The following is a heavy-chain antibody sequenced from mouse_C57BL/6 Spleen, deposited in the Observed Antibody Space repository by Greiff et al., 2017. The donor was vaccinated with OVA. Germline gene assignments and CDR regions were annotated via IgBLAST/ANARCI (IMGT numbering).Heavy chain of an antibody. CDR1: GFTFSSYA. J-gene: IGHJ1*03. CDR3: AREGTTVVGYFDV. Sequence: EVKLVESGGGLVKPGGSLKLSCAASGFTFSSYAMSWVRQTPEKRLEWVATISDGGNYTYYPNNVKGRFTISRDNAKNNLYLQMSHLKSEDTAMYYCAREGTTVVGYFDVWGTGTTVTVSS. CDR2: ISDGGNYT. D-gene: IGHD1-1*01. V-gene: IGHV5-4*01.